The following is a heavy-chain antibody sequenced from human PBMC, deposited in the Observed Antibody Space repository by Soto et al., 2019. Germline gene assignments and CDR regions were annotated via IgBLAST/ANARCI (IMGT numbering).Heavy chain of an antibody. Sequence: VKVSCKASGYTFTSYGISWVRQAPGQGLEWMGWISAYNGNTNYAQKLQGRVTMTTDTSTSTAYMELRSLRSDDTAVYYCAREGFGGYCSGGGCQSHYYMDVWGKGTTVTVSS. V-gene: IGHV1-18*01. CDR2: ISAYNGNT. CDR1: GYTFTSYG. D-gene: IGHD2-15*01. J-gene: IGHJ6*03. CDR3: AREGFGGYCSGGGCQSHYYMDV.